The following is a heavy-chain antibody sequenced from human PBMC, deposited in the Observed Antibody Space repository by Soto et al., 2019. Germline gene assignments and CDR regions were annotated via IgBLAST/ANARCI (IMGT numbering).Heavy chain of an antibody. Sequence: EVQLLESGGGLVPPGGSLRLSCAASGFTFSNYAMTWVRQAPGKGLEWVSSIVGSGGATFYADSVKGRFTISRDNSKNTLYKQVHGLRAEDTAVYYCAKDWDIAVAGHDHWGQGTLVTVSS. J-gene: IGHJ4*02. V-gene: IGHV3-23*01. D-gene: IGHD6-19*01. CDR1: GFTFSNYA. CDR3: AKDWDIAVAGHDH. CDR2: IVGSGGAT.